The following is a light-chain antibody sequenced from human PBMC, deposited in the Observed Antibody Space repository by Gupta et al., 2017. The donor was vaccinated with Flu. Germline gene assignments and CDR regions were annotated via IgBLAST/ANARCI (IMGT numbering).Light chain of an antibody. V-gene: IGKV3-20*01. CDR3: QQYCSPDGFT. CDR2: SAS. Sequence: TLSLSPGERASLACMARQNINLIYVYWYQQKPFQPPRLLIYSASSSDMGITDRFRGRGSGKDFTLTISRLGHEDFAGYYCQQYCSPDGFTFGHGTNVDIK. CDR1: QNINLIY. J-gene: IGKJ3*01.